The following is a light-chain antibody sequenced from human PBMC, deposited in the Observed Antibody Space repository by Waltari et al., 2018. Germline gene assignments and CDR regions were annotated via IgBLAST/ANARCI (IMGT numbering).Light chain of an antibody. CDR1: SGHSNYA. CDR2: VNSDGSH. V-gene: IGLV4-69*01. J-gene: IGLJ3*02. Sequence: QLMLTQSPSASASLGASVRLTCTLRSGHSNYAVAWHQQQPEKGPRYLMKVNSDGSHIKGDGIPDRFSGSSSGAERYLTISSLQSEDEADYYCQTGGFGIWVFGGGTKLTVL. CDR3: QTGGFGIWV.